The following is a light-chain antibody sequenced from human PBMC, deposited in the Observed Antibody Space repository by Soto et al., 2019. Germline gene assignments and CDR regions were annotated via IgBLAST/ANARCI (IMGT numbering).Light chain of an antibody. CDR1: QTISSW. Sequence: DIQMPQSPSTLSGSVVDRVTITCRASQTISSWLAWFQQKPGKAPKVLIYKASSLQTGIPERFSGSGSGTEFTLTISSLQSEDFAVYYCQQYNNWPPWTFGQGTRWIS. V-gene: IGKV1-5*03. CDR2: KAS. CDR3: QQYNNWPPWT. J-gene: IGKJ1*01.